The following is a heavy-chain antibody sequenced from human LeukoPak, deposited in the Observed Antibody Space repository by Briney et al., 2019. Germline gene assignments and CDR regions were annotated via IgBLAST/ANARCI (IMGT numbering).Heavy chain of an antibody. CDR2: ISGSGGST. V-gene: IGHV3-23*01. J-gene: IGHJ4*02. D-gene: IGHD3-16*01. CDR3: AKSPGGDPTFFDY. CDR1: GFTFSSYA. Sequence: PGGSLRLSCAASGFTFSSYAMSWVRQAPGEGLEWVSAISGSGGSTYYADSVKGRFTISRDNSKNTLYLQMNSLRAEDTAVYYCAKSPGGDPTFFDYWGQGTLVTVSS.